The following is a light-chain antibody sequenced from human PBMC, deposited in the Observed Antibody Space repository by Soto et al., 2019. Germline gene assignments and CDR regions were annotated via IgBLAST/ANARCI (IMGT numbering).Light chain of an antibody. J-gene: IGLJ1*01. Sequence: QSALTQPPSVSGSPVQSVAISCTGTSSDVGSYNRVSWYQQPPGAAPKLMIYEVSNRPSGVPDRFSGSKSGNTASLTISGLQAEDEADYYCNSYTGSSTYVFGTGTKVTVL. V-gene: IGLV2-18*02. CDR2: EVS. CDR3: NSYTGSSTYV. CDR1: SSDVGSYNR.